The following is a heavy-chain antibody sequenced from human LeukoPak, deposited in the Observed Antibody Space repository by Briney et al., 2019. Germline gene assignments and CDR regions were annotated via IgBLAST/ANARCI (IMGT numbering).Heavy chain of an antibody. Sequence: PSETLSLTCAVYGGSFSGYYWSWIRQPPGKGLEWIGEINHSGSTNYNPSLKSRVTISVDTSKSQFSLKLSSVTAADTAVYYCARRVVFGWYLYNWFDPWGQGTLVTVSS. CDR3: ARRVVFGWYLYNWFDP. CDR2: INHSGST. D-gene: IGHD6-19*01. CDR1: GGSFSGYY. J-gene: IGHJ5*02. V-gene: IGHV4-34*01.